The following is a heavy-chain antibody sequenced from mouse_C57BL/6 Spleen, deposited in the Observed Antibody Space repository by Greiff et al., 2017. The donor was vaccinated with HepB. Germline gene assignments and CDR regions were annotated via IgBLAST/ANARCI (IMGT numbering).Heavy chain of an antibody. CDR3: GKKFYYCGSGYDYAMDY. J-gene: IGHJ4*01. CDR1: GFNIKDYY. D-gene: IGHD1-1*01. Sequence: EVQLVESGAELVKPGASVKLSCTASGFNIKDYYMHWVKQRTEQGLEWIGRIDPENGATKYAPKFQGKATITADTSSNTAYLPLSSLTSEDTAVYSCGKKFYYCGSGYDYAMDYWGQGTSVTVSS. V-gene: IGHV14-2*01. CDR2: IDPENGAT.